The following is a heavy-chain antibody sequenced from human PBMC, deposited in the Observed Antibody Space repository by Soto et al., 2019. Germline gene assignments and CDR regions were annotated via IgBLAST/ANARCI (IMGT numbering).Heavy chain of an antibody. CDR2: IIPIFGTA. CDR3: ARDRHYYDSSGYSPNWFDP. D-gene: IGHD3-22*01. CDR1: GGTFSSYA. J-gene: IGHJ5*02. Sequence: QVQLVQSGAEVKKPGSSVKVSCKASGGTFSSYAISWVRQAPGQGLEWMGGIIPIFGTANYAQKFKGRVTITADESTSTAYMELSSLRSEDTAVYYCARDRHYYDSSGYSPNWFDPWGQGTLVTVSS. V-gene: IGHV1-69*12.